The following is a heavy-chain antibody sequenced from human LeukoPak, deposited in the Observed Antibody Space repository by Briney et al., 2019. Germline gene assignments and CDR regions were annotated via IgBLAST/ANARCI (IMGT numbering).Heavy chain of an antibody. V-gene: IGHV1-69*13. CDR2: IIPIFGTA. D-gene: IGHD2-2*02. Sequence: SVKVSCKVSGDTFSSYAISWVRQAPGQGLEWMGGIIPIFGTANYAQKFQGRVTITADESTSTAYMELSSLRSEDTAVYYCASDIVVVPAAINYYYCMDVWGKGTTVTVSS. CDR1: GDTFSSYA. J-gene: IGHJ6*03. CDR3: ASDIVVVPAAINYYYCMDV.